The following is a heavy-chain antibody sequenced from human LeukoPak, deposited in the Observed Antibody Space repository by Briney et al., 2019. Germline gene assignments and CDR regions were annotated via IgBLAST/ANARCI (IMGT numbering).Heavy chain of an antibody. CDR3: ARDSSSWYVSEH. Sequence: GGSLRLSCAASGFTFRTYAMSWVRQAPGKGLEWVSGINWNGGSTGYADSVKGRFTISRDNAKNSLYLQMNSLRAEDTALYYCARDSSSWYVSEHWGQGTLVTVSS. CDR2: INWNGGST. J-gene: IGHJ1*01. V-gene: IGHV3-20*04. CDR1: GFTFRTYA. D-gene: IGHD6-13*01.